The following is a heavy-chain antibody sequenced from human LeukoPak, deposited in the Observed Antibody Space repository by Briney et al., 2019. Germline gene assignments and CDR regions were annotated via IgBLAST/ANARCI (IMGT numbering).Heavy chain of an antibody. CDR3: ARGGYSSSWFLFDY. CDR2: IYYSGST. D-gene: IGHD6-13*01. CDR1: GFTFSDYY. Sequence: GSLRLSCAASGFTFSDYYMSWIRQPPGKGLEWIGYIYYSGSTNYNPSLKSRVTISVDTSKNQFSLKLSSVTAADAAVYYCARGGYSSSWFLFDYWGQGTLVTVSS. V-gene: IGHV4-59*08. J-gene: IGHJ4*02.